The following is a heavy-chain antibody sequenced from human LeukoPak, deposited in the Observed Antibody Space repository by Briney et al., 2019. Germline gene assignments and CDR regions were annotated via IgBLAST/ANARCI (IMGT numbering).Heavy chain of an antibody. CDR1: GFSFNTYT. J-gene: IGHJ5*02. CDR3: ARGIRITIGVGWFDR. D-gene: IGHD3-10*01. CDR2: ISSGSNYI. V-gene: IGHV3-21*01. Sequence: PGGSLRLSCTASGFSFNTYTMNWVRQAPGKGLESVSSISSGSNYIYYADSVKGRFTISRDNAKNSLYLQMNSLRAEDTAVYYCARGIRITIGVGWFDRWGQGTLVTVSS.